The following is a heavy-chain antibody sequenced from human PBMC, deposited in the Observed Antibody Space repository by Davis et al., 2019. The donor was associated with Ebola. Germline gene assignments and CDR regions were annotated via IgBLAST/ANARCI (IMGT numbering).Heavy chain of an antibody. CDR1: ALTFSRSG. D-gene: IGHD2-15*01. CDR3: ARDQRYCSGGNCNGSDSCFDY. CDR2: IPYDVGNK. V-gene: IGHV3-30*03. Sequence: SLRLSCAPSALTFSRSGMHCVRQAPGNGLEWVAVIPYDVGNKYYADSVKGRVTISRDNSKNTLYLQLNSLVAEDTAVYYCARDQRYCSGGNCNGSDSCFDYWGQGTLVTVSS. J-gene: IGHJ4*02.